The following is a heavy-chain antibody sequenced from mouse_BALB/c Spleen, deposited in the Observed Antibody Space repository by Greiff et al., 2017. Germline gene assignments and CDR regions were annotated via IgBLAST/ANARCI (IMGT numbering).Heavy chain of an antibody. Sequence: VQLQQSGAELVRPGALVKLSCKASGFNIKDTYMHWVKQRPEQGLEWIGRIDPANGNTKYDPKFQGKATITADTSSNTAYLQLSSLTSEDTAVYYCARWSYYGSSYGYWGQGTTLTVSS. CDR1: GFNIKDTY. J-gene: IGHJ2*01. CDR3: ARWSYYGSSYGY. D-gene: IGHD1-1*01. V-gene: IGHV14-3*02. CDR2: IDPANGNT.